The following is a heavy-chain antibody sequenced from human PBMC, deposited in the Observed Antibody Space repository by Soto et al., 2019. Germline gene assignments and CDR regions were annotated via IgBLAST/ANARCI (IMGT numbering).Heavy chain of an antibody. CDR1: GFTFSSYS. CDR3: ARELSMVRVVIITTPYYYGMDV. V-gene: IGHV3-21*01. J-gene: IGHJ6*02. CDR2: ISSSSSYI. D-gene: IGHD3-10*01. Sequence: EVQLVESGGGLVKPGGSLRLSCAASGFTFSSYSMNWVRQAPGKGLEWVSSISSSSSYIYYADSVKGRFTISRDNAKNSLYLQMNSLRAEDTAVYYCARELSMVRVVIITTPYYYGMDVWGQGTTVTVSS.